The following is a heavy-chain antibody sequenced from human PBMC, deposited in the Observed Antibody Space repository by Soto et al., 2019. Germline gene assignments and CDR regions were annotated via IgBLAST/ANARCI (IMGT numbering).Heavy chain of an antibody. CDR2: IMSDGSGT. CDR1: GFTFSSYW. J-gene: IGHJ6*02. V-gene: IGHV3-74*01. Sequence: EVQLVESGGGLVQPGGSLRHSCAASGFTFSSYWMHWVRQGPGEGLVWVSRIMSDGSGTTYADSVKGRFTISRDNAKNTLYLQMNSLRAEDTAVYHCARSRGSGGVEYNMDVWGQGTTVTVSS. CDR3: ARSRGSGGVEYNMDV. D-gene: IGHD3-16*01.